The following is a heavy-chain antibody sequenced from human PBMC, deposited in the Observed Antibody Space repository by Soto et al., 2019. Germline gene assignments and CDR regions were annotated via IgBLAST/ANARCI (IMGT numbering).Heavy chain of an antibody. Sequence: EVQLVESGGGLVKPGGSLRLSCAASGFTFSNAWMSWVRQAPGKGLEWVGRIKTKTAGGTTDYAAPVKGRFTISRDDSKTTLYLQMNSLKTEDTAVYYCATDRFDSPVDSWGQGTLVTVSS. CDR2: IKTKTAGGTT. D-gene: IGHD3-10*01. CDR3: ATDRFDSPVDS. J-gene: IGHJ4*02. CDR1: GFTFSNAW. V-gene: IGHV3-15*01.